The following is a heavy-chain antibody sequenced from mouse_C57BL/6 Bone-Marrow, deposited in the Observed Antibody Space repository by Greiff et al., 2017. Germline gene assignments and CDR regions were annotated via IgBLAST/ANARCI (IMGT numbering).Heavy chain of an antibody. Sequence: QVQLQQPGAELVKPGASVKVSCKASGYTFTSYWMHWVKQRPGQGLEWIGRIHPSDSDTNYNQKFKGKATLTVEKSSNTAYMQLSSLTSEDAAVYYCAILGGSSSYYFDYWGQGTTLTVSS. CDR2: IHPSDSDT. CDR3: AILGGSSSYYFDY. V-gene: IGHV1-74*01. J-gene: IGHJ2*01. D-gene: IGHD1-1*01. CDR1: GYTFTSYW.